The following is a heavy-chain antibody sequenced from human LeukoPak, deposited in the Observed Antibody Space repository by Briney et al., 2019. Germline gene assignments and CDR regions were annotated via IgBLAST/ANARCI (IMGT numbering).Heavy chain of an antibody. Sequence: SSETLSLTCAVYGGSFSGYYWSWIRQPPGKGLEWVSVISVGGGGTTYADSVKGRFTISRDNSKNTLYLQMNSLRAEDTAVYYCAGSSSWYYFKYWGQGTLVTVSS. J-gene: IGHJ4*02. CDR2: ISVGGGGT. V-gene: IGHV3-23*01. CDR3: AGSSSWYYFKY. CDR1: GGSFSGYY. D-gene: IGHD6-13*01.